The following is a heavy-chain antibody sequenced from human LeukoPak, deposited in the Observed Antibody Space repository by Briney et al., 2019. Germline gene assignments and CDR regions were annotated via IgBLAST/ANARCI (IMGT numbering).Heavy chain of an antibody. CDR3: EKDRGGSPFYGMDV. Sequence: GGSLRLSCAGSGFTFSSYAMSWVRQAPGKGLEWVSTISGSGGAGTYYADSVKGRFTVSRDNSRSTLYLPMNSLRAEDTAVYYCEKDRGGSPFYGMDVWGQGTTVTVSS. V-gene: IGHV3-23*01. CDR1: GFTFSSYA. CDR2: ISGSGGAGT. D-gene: IGHD1-26*01. J-gene: IGHJ6*02.